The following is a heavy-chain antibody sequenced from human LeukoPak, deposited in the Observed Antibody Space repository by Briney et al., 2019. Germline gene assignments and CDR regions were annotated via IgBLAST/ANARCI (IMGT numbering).Heavy chain of an antibody. CDR3: ASGIIAARPKRYYYYMDV. J-gene: IGHJ6*03. V-gene: IGHV3-43*01. Sequence: SGRSLRLSCAASGFTFDDYTMHWVRQAPGKGLEWVSLISWDGGSTYYADSVKGRFTISRDNSKNSLYLQMNSLRTEDTALYYCASGIIAARPKRYYYYMDVWGKGTTVTVSS. CDR1: GFTFDDYT. D-gene: IGHD6-6*01. CDR2: ISWDGGST.